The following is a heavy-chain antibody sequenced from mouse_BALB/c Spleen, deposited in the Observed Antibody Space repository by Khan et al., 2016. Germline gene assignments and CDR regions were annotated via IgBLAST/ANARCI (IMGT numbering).Heavy chain of an antibody. V-gene: IGHV5-6*01. Sequence: EVELVESGGDLVKPGGSLKLSCAASGFTFSSYGMSWVRQTPDKRLEWVATISSGGSYTYYPDSVKGRFTISRDNAKNTMYLPMSSLKSEDTAMYYCARRAFDYGGQGTTLTVSS. CDR3: ARRAFDY. J-gene: IGHJ2*01. CDR2: ISSGGSYT. CDR1: GFTFSSYG.